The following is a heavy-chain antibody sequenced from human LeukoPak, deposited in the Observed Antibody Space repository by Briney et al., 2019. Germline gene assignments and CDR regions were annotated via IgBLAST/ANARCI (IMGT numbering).Heavy chain of an antibody. CDR3: ARETATGWFDP. V-gene: IGHV4-59*01. CDR2: IYYSGST. D-gene: IGHD1-14*01. Sequence: SGTLSLTCTVSGGSISSYYWSWLGQPPGKGLEWIGYIYYSGSTNYNPSLKSRVTISVDTSKNQFSLKLSSVTAADTAVYYCARETATGWFDPWGQGTLVTVSS. CDR1: GGSISSYY. J-gene: IGHJ5*02.